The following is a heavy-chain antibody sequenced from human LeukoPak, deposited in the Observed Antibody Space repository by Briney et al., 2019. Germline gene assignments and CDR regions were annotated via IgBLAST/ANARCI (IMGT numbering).Heavy chain of an antibody. D-gene: IGHD3-16*02. J-gene: IGHJ4*02. CDR2: IYTSGST. CDR1: GVSISSYY. V-gene: IGHV4-4*07. CDR3: ARAPGHYDYVWGSYRYNFDY. Sequence: PSETLSLTCNVSGVSISSYYWSWIRQPAGKGLEWIGRIYTSGSTNYNPSLKSRVTMSVDTSKNQFSLKLSSVTAADTAVYYCARAPGHYDYVWGSYRYNFDYWGQGTLVTVSS.